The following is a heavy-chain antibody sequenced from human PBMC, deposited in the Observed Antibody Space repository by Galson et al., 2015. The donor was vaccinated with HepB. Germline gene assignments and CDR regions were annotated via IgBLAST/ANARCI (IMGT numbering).Heavy chain of an antibody. CDR3: ARDPAYCGGDCYSGTFDY. V-gene: IGHV3-11*01. J-gene: IGHJ4*02. CDR1: GFTSSDYY. D-gene: IGHD2-21*02. Sequence: SLRLSCAASGFTSSDYYMSWIRQAPGKGLEWVSYISSSGSTIYYADSVKGRFTISRDNAKNSLYLQMNSLRAEDTAVYYCARDPAYCGGDCYSGTFDYWGQGTLVTVSS. CDR2: ISSSGSTI.